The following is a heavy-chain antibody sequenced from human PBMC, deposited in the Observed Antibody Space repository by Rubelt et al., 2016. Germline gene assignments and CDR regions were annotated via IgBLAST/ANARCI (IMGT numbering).Heavy chain of an antibody. V-gene: IGHV3-21*01. CDR1: GFTLSTYS. Sequence: EVQLVESGGGLVKPGGSLGLSCAASGFTLSTYSMNWVRQTPGKGLEWVSSISSSSSYIYYADSVKGRFTSSRDNAKHSVYLQMNSLRVEDTAVYYCVGGSGWSFDYWGQGTLVTVSS. CDR2: ISSSSSYI. CDR3: VGGSGWSFDY. J-gene: IGHJ4*02. D-gene: IGHD6-19*01.